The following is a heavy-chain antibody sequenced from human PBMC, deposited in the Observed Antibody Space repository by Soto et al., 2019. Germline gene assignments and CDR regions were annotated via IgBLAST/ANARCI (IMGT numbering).Heavy chain of an antibody. V-gene: IGHV1-69*13. J-gene: IGHJ2*01. CDR3: ARYHYDSSGYSQKTRHWYLDL. CDR1: GGTFSSYA. Sequence: SVKVSCKASGGTFSSYAISWVRQAPGQGLEWMGGIIPIFGTANYAQKFQGRVTITADESTSTAYMELSSLRSEDTAVYYCARYHYDSSGYSQKTRHWYLDLWGRGTLVTVSS. CDR2: IIPIFGTA. D-gene: IGHD3-22*01.